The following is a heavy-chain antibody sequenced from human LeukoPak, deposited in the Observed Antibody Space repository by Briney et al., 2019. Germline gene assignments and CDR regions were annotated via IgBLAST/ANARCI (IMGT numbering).Heavy chain of an antibody. CDR1: AGSISSSNYY. CDR2: IYYSGRT. D-gene: IGHD6-13*01. J-gene: IGHJ6*03. Sequence: SSETLSLTCTVSAGSISSSNYYWGWLRQPPGKGLEWIGSIYYSGRTYYNPSLKSRVTISVDTSKNQFSLKLSSVTAADTAVYYCARDIGESSSWYVTFNYYYYMDVWGKGTTVTVSS. V-gene: IGHV4-39*07. CDR3: ARDIGESSSWYVTFNYYYYMDV.